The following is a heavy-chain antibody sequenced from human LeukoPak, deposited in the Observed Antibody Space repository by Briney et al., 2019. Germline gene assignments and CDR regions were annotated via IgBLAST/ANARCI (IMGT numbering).Heavy chain of an antibody. J-gene: IGHJ4*02. CDR2: IYHSGNT. V-gene: IGHV4-38-2*02. CDR1: GYSISSGYY. D-gene: IGHD3-3*01. CDR3: ARDLGRITIFGVVMYFDY. Sequence: SETLSLTCTVSGYSISSGYYWGWIRQPPGKGLEWIATIYHSGNTYYNPSLKSRVTISVDTSKNQFSLKLSSVTAADTAVYYCARDLGRITIFGVVMYFDYWGQGTLVTVSS.